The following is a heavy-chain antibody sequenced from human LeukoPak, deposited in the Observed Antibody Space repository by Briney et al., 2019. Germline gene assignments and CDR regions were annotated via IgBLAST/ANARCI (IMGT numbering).Heavy chain of an antibody. CDR2: INHSGST. J-gene: IGHJ4*02. D-gene: IGHD1-14*01. V-gene: IGHV4-34*01. CDR3: ARLHSPVPDY. Sequence: SETLSLTCAVYGGSFSGYYWSWIRQPPGKGLEWIGEINHSGSTNYNPSLKSRVTISVDTSKNQFSLKLSSETAADTAVYYCARLHSPVPDYWGQGTLVTVSS. CDR1: GGSFSGYY.